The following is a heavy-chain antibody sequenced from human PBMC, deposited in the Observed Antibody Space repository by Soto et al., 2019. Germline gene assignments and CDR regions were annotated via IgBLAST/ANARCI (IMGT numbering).Heavy chain of an antibody. CDR1: GGTFSSYA. Sequence: QVQLVQSGAEVKKPGSSVKVSCKASGGTFSSYAISWVRQAPGQGLEWMGGIIPIFGTANYAQKFQGRVTITADESTRTAYTELRSLRSEDTAVYYCARYGEIAALNWFDPWGQGTLVTVSS. CDR3: ARYGEIAALNWFDP. D-gene: IGHD6-6*01. V-gene: IGHV1-69*01. CDR2: IIPIFGTA. J-gene: IGHJ5*02.